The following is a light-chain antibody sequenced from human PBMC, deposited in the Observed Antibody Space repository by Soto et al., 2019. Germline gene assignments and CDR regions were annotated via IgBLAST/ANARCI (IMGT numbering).Light chain of an antibody. CDR2: MND. V-gene: IGLV1-47*01. Sequence: QSFLTQPPSASGNPVQRLTISCSGSTSNILRNYVYWYRQLPGTAPRLLISMNDQLPSGVPDRFSGSKSGTSASLAIIGLRYEDEDDYYCAPWDDRLXGYVFGTGTKVXV. J-gene: IGLJ1*01. CDR3: APWDDRLXGYV. CDR1: TSNILRNY.